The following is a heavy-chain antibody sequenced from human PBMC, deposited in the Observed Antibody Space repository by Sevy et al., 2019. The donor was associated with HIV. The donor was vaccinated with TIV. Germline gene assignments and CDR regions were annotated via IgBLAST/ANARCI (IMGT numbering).Heavy chain of an antibody. V-gene: IGHV3-33*01. D-gene: IGHD4-17*01. Sequence: GGSLRLSCGASGFTFSSYGMHWVRQAPGKGLEWVALIWFDGSNTYYADSLNGRVTISRDIAKNTLHLQMNSLRGDDTAVYYCARDLEVYDNGDYGPAFMPDYWGQGTLVTVSS. CDR2: IWFDGSNT. J-gene: IGHJ4*02. CDR1: GFTFSSYG. CDR3: ARDLEVYDNGDYGPAFMPDY.